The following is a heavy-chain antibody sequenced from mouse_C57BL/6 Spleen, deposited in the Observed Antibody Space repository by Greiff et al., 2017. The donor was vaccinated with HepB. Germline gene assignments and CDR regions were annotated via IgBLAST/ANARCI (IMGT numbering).Heavy chain of an antibody. CDR2: IDPSDSYT. J-gene: IGHJ3*01. V-gene: IGHV1-50*01. CDR3: ARGVSSGYGFAY. Sequence: QVHVKQPGAELVKPGASVKLSCKASGYTFTSYWMQWVKQRPGQGLEWIGEIDPSDSYTNYNQKFKGKATLTVDTSSSTAYMQLSSLTSEDSAVYYCARGVSSGYGFAYWGQGTLVTVSA. D-gene: IGHD3-2*02. CDR1: GYTFTSYW.